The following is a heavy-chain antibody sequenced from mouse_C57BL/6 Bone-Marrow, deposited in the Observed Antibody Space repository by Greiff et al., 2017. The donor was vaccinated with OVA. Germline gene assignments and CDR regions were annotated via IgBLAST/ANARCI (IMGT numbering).Heavy chain of an antibody. CDR3: ARGDEGGYFDY. V-gene: IGHV5-17*01. CDR1: GFTFSDYG. J-gene: IGHJ2*01. Sequence: EVQVVESGGGLVKPGGSLKLSCAASGFTFSDYGMHWVRQAPEKGLEWVAYISSGSSTIYYADTVKGRFTISRDNAKKTLFLQMDSLRSEDTAMDYGARGDEGGYFDYWGRGTTLTVSS. CDR2: ISSGSSTI.